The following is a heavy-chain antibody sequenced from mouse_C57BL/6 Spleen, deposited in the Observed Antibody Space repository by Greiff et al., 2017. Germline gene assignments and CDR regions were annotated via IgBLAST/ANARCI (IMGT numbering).Heavy chain of an antibody. Sequence: VQLQQPGAELVRPGSSVKLSCKASGYTFTSYWMHWVKQRPIQGLEWIGNIDPSDSETHYNQKFKDKATLTVDKSSSTAYMQLSSLTSEDSAVYYCARGSNYGMDYWGQGTSVTVSS. D-gene: IGHD2-5*01. CDR2: IDPSDSET. CDR3: ARGSNYGMDY. V-gene: IGHV1-52*01. CDR1: GYTFTSYW. J-gene: IGHJ4*01.